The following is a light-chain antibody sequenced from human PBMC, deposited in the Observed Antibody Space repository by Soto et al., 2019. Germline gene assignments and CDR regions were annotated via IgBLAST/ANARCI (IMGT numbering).Light chain of an antibody. CDR1: SSNIGNDY. CDR3: GTWDSSLSAAV. J-gene: IGLJ3*02. V-gene: IGLV1-51*01. Sequence: QSVLTQPPSVSAAPGQKVTISCSGSSSNIGNDYVSWYQQLPGTAPKLLIYDNNKRPSGIPDRFSASKSGTSATLGITGLQTGDEADYYCGTWDSSLSAAVFGGGTKLTVL. CDR2: DNN.